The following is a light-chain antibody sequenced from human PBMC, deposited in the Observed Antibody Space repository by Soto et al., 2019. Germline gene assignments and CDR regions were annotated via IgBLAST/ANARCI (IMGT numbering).Light chain of an antibody. CDR1: QSISSY. Sequence: DIQMTQSPSSLSASVGDRVTITCRASQSISSYLNWYQQKPGKARKLLIYAASSLQSGVPSRFSGSGSGTDFTLTISSLQPEDFATYYCQQSYCIIFTFGPGTKVDIK. CDR2: AAS. J-gene: IGKJ3*01. V-gene: IGKV1-39*01. CDR3: QQSYCIIFT.